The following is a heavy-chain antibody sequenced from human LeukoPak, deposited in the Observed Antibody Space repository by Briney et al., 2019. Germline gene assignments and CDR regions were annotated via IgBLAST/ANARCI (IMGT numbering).Heavy chain of an antibody. CDR3: ARGWVTTLSGPFPITYYYYYMDA. V-gene: IGHV7-4-1*02. J-gene: IGHJ6*03. Sequence: ASVKVSCKASGYTFTSYAMNWVRQAPGQGLEWMGWINTNTGNPTYAQGFTGRFVFSLDTSVSTAYLQISSLKAEDTAVYYCARGWVTTLSGPFPITYYYYYMDAWGKGTTVTVSS. CDR2: INTNTGNP. CDR1: GYTFTSYA. D-gene: IGHD4-17*01.